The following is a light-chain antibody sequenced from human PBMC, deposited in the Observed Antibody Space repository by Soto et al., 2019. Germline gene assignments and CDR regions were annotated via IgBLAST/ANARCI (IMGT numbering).Light chain of an antibody. CDR3: QQFKDYVWT. Sequence: IQMTQSPSTLSASVGDRVTITCRARHNIERYMAWYQQKPGRAPSLIIYDASTLERGVPSRFSGSGSGTEFTLIISNLQPDDFATYYCQQFKDYVWTFGQGTKVDIK. CDR1: HNIERY. J-gene: IGKJ1*01. V-gene: IGKV1-5*01. CDR2: DAS.